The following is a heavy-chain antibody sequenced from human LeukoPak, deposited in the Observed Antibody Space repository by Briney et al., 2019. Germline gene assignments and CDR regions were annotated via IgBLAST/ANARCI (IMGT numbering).Heavy chain of an antibody. Sequence: ASVKVSCKASGYTFTSYFIHWVRQAPGQGLEWMGIINPSGGSTNYAQKFQGRVTMTRDTSTSTVYMELSSLRSEDTAVYYCAAAKFGGNSYFDYWGQGTLVTVSS. CDR1: GYTFTSYF. D-gene: IGHD4-23*01. J-gene: IGHJ4*02. V-gene: IGHV1-46*01. CDR3: AAAKFGGNSYFDY. CDR2: INPSGGST.